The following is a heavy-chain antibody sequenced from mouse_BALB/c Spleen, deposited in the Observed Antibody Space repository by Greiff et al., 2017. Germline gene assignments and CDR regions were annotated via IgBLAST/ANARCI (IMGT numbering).Heavy chain of an antibody. J-gene: IGHJ2*01. CDR2: ILPGSGST. V-gene: IGHV1-9*01. Sequence: QVQLQQSGAELMKPGASVKISCKATGYTFSSYWIEWVKQRPGHGLEWIGEILPGSGSTNYNEKFKGKATFTADTSSNTAYMQLSSLTSEDSAVYYCARGGYYGSTDYWGQGTTLTVSS. CDR1: GYTFSSYW. CDR3: ARGGYYGSTDY. D-gene: IGHD1-1*01.